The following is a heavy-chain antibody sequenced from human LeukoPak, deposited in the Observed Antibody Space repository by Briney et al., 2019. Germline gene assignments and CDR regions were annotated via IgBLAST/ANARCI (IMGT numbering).Heavy chain of an antibody. D-gene: IGHD2-15*01. J-gene: IGHJ4*02. CDR3: AKAAYLGGSGPYFDY. Sequence: GGSLRLSCAAYGFTFSSYAMSWVRQAPGKGLEWVSAISGSGGSTYYADSVKGRFTISRDNSKNTLYLQMNSLRAEDTAVYYCAKAAYLGGSGPYFDYWGQGTLVTVSS. V-gene: IGHV3-23*01. CDR2: ISGSGGST. CDR1: GFTFSSYA.